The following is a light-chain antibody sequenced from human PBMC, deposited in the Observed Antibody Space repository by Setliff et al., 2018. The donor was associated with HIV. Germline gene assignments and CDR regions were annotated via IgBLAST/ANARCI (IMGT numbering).Light chain of an antibody. CDR1: SSDAGDYNF. CDR2: DVT. Sequence: QSALTQPRSVSGSPGQSVTIACTGPSSDAGDYNFVSWYQLHPGKAPKLIIYDVTKRPSGVPDRFSGSKSANAASLTISGLQAEDEADYYCCSSAGTYTSFFVFGTGTKVTVL. V-gene: IGLV2-11*01. CDR3: CSSAGTYTSFFV. J-gene: IGLJ1*01.